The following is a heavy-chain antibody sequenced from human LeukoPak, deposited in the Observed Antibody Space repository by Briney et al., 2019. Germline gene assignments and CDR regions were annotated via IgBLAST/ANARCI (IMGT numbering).Heavy chain of an antibody. CDR2: ISYSGIT. J-gene: IGHJ5*02. CDR3: AREGQWLPDWFDP. Sequence: PSETLSLTCSVSGGSISGYYWSWVRQPPGKGLEWIGYISYSGITNYNPSLKSRVTISIDTSKNQFSLKVTSVTAADTAVYYCAREGQWLPDWFDPWGQGTLVTVSS. CDR1: GGSISGYY. D-gene: IGHD6-19*01. V-gene: IGHV4-59*01.